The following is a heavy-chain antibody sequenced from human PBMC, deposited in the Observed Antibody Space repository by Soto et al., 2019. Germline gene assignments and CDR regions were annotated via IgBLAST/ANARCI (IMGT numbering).Heavy chain of an antibody. J-gene: IGHJ5*02. V-gene: IGHV1-8*01. CDR1: GYTFASYD. CDR3: ARVPAYYDFWSGYQNNNWFDP. Sequence: ASVKVSCKASGYTFASYDINWVRQATGQGLEWMGWMNPNSGNTGYAQKFQGRVTMTRNTSISTAYMELSSLRSEDTAVYYCARVPAYYDFWSGYQNNNWFDPWGQGTLVTVSS. CDR2: MNPNSGNT. D-gene: IGHD3-3*01.